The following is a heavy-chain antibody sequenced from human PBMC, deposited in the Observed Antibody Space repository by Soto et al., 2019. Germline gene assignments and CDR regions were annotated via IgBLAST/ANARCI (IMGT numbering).Heavy chain of an antibody. CDR3: AMYSGNDQDS. CDR1: Y. V-gene: IGHV4-59*01. Sequence: YSSWIRQSPGKGLEWIGYISYGGTTNFNSSLKGRVTVSVDMSKNQFSLTLNSVTAADTAVYYCAMYSGNDQDSWGQGIPVS. CDR2: ISYGGTT. J-gene: IGHJ5*02. D-gene: IGHD1-1*01.